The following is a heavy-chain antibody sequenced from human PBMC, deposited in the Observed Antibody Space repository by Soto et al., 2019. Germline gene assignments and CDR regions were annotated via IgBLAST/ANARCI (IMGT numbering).Heavy chain of an antibody. CDR3: AKKVLWFGELTCFDP. CDR1: GFTFSSYA. D-gene: IGHD3-10*01. J-gene: IGHJ5*01. Sequence: PGGSLRLSCAASGFTFSSYAMSWVRQAPGKGLEWVSAISGSGGSTYYADSVKGRFTISRDNSKNTLYLQMNSLRAEDTAVYYCAKKVLWFGELTCFDPWGQGTMVTVSS. V-gene: IGHV3-23*01. CDR2: ISGSGGST.